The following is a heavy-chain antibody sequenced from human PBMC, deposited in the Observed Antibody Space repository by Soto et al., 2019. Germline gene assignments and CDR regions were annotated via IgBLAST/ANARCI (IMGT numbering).Heavy chain of an antibody. V-gene: IGHV4-59*01. CDR3: ARARITMVREVIKYNMDV. J-gene: IGHJ6*02. Sequence: SETLSLTCTVSGGSISSYYWSWIRRPPGKGLEWIGYIYNSGSTHSNPSLQSRVTISVDTSKNQFSLKLSSVTAADTGIYYCARARITMVREVIKYNMDVWGQGTTVTGSS. CDR1: GGSISSYY. CDR2: IYNSGST. D-gene: IGHD3-10*01.